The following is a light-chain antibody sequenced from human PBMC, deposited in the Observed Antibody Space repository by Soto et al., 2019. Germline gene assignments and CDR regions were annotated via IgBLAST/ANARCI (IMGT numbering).Light chain of an antibody. CDR1: SSNIGAGYN. CDR3: QSYDSSLSGVV. J-gene: IGLJ2*01. V-gene: IGLV1-40*01. CDR2: VNS. Sequence: QCVLTQPPSESGAPGQRVTISCTGSSSNIGAGYNVHWYQQLPGTAPKLLIYVNSNRPSGVPDRFSGSKSGTSASLAITGLQAEDEADYYCQSYDSSLSGVVFGGGTKLTVL.